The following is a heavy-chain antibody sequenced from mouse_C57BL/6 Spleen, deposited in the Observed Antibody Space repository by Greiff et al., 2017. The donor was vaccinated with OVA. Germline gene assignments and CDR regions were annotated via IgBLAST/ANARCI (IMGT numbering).Heavy chain of an antibody. Sequence: VQLKESGPELVKPGASVKISCKASGYSFTGYYMNWVKQSPEKSLEWIGEINPSTGGTTYNQKFKAKATLTVDKSSSTAYMQLKSLTSEDSAVYYCARSGYYSNYPFAYWGQGTLVTVSA. D-gene: IGHD2-5*01. CDR2: INPSTGGT. V-gene: IGHV1-42*01. CDR3: ARSGYYSNYPFAY. J-gene: IGHJ3*01. CDR1: GYSFTGYY.